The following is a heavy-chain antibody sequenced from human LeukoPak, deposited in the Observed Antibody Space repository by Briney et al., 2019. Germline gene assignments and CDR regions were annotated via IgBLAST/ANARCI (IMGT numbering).Heavy chain of an antibody. CDR3: ARDKSHSGYDWGEYFDY. J-gene: IGHJ4*02. V-gene: IGHV4-39*07. Sequence: SETLSLTCTVSGGSISSSSYYWGWIRQPPGKGLEWIGSIYYSGSTHYNPSLKSRVTISVDTSKNQFSLKLSSVTAADTAVYYCARDKSHSGYDWGEYFDYWGQGTLVTVSS. D-gene: IGHD5-12*01. CDR2: IYYSGST. CDR1: GGSISSSSYY.